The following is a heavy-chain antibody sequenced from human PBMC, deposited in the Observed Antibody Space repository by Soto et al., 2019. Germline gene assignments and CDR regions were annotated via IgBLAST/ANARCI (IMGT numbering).Heavy chain of an antibody. CDR2: IYYSGST. J-gene: IGHJ5*02. D-gene: IGHD6-13*01. CDR1: GDSLKNHY. V-gene: IGHV4-59*11. CDR3: ARGGTGYSSSVDP. Sequence: PSETLSLTCSVSGDSLKNHYWSWIRQPPGKGLEWIGYIYYSGSTNYNPSLKSRVTISVDTSKNQFSLKLSSVTAADTAVYYCARGGTGYSSSVDPWGQGTLVTVSS.